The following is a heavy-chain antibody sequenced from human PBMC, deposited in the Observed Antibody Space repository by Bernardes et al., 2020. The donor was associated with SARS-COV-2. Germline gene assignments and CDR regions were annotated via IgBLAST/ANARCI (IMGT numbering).Heavy chain of an antibody. CDR1: GYTFTSYG. D-gene: IGHD3-16*02. CDR3: ARVERRITFGGVIANFDY. J-gene: IGHJ4*02. CDR2: ISAYNGNT. Sequence: ASVKVSCKASGYTFTSYGISWVRQAPGQGLEWMGWISAYNGNTNYAQKLQGRVTMTTDTSTSTAYMELRSLRSDDTAVYYCARVERRITFGGVIANFDYWGQGNRVTVSS. V-gene: IGHV1-18*01.